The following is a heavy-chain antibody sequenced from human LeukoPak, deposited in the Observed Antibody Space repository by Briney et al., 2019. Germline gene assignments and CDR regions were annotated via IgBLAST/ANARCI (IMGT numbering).Heavy chain of an antibody. CDR1: GFTFSSYS. CDR2: INSGDSHT. J-gene: IGHJ4*02. D-gene: IGHD3-22*01. Sequence: GGSLRLSCAASGFTFSSYSMNWVRQAPGKGLEWVSSINSGDSHTYYADSVKGRFTISRDNSKNTLYLQMNSLRAEDTAVYYCATDSSGYYYDYFDYWGQGTLVTVSS. V-gene: IGHV3-21*01. CDR3: ATDSSGYYYDYFDY.